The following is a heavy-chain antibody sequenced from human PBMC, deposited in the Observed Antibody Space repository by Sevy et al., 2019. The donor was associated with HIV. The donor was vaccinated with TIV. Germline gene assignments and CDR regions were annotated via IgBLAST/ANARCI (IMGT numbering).Heavy chain of an antibody. V-gene: IGHV4-31*03. CDR2: IHYSGTT. Sequence: SETLSLTCTVSGGSISSGSYFWTWIRQHPGKGLEWIGYIHYSGTTYYNPSLKSRLTISVDTSKNEFSLKLNSVTAADTAMYSCARQYYYDTSGFYWYFDLWGRGTLVTVSS. CDR3: ARQYYYDTSGFYWYFDL. J-gene: IGHJ2*01. D-gene: IGHD3-22*01. CDR1: GGSISSGSYF.